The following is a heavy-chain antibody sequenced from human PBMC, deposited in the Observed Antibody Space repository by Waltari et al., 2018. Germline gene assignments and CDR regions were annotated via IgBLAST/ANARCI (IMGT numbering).Heavy chain of an antibody. Sequence: EVQLVESGGGLVQPGGSLRLSCAASGFTFSSYWMHWVRQAPGKGLVWVYRINSDGSRTSEADSVKGRFTISRDNAKNTLYLQMNGLRAEDTAVYYCARDGAYSSTWYDIWGQGTMVTVSS. CDR1: GFTFSSYW. V-gene: IGHV3-74*01. J-gene: IGHJ3*02. CDR3: ARDGAYSSTWYDI. CDR2: INSDGSRT. D-gene: IGHD6-13*01.